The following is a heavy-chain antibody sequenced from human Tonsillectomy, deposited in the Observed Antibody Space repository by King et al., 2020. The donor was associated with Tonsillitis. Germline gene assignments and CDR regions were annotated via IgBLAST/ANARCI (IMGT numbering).Heavy chain of an antibody. D-gene: IGHD5-18*01. CDR2: IIPIFGTA. CDR1: GGTFSSYA. V-gene: IGHV1-69*06. Sequence: VQLVESGAEVKKPGSSVKVSCKASGGTFSSYAISWVRQSPGQGLEWMGGIIPIFGTANYAQKFQGRVTITADKSTGTAYMELSSLRSEDTAVYYCARAKRGYSSGSLSAFDIWGQGTMVTVSS. J-gene: IGHJ3*02. CDR3: ARAKRGYSSGSLSAFDI.